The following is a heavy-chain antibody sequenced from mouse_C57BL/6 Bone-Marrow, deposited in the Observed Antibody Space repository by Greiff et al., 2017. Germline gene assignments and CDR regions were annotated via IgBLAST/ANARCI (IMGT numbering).Heavy chain of an antibody. CDR3: ARHGRQLKRFYNFDY. CDR1: GYTFTEYT. J-gene: IGHJ2*01. D-gene: IGHD3-2*02. V-gene: IGHV1-62-2*01. Sequence: VQLQQSGAELVKPGASVKLSCKASGYTFTEYTIHWVKQRSGQGLEWIGWFYPGRGSIKYNEKFKDKATLTADKSSSTVYMEHSRLTSDDSAVYYCARHGRQLKRFYNFDYWGQGTTLTVSS. CDR2: FYPGRGSI.